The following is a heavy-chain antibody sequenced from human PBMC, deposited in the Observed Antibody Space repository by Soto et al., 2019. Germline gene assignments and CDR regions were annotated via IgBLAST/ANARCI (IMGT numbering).Heavy chain of an antibody. CDR1: GFPFSSYG. Sequence: GGSLRLSCAASGFPFSSYGMHWVRPAPDKRLERVAVIWYDGSNKFYADSVKGRFTISRDNSKNTLYLQMNSLRAEDTAVYYCATQEYSSSWYSLGLLYYYYGMDVWGQGTTVTVSS. J-gene: IGHJ6*02. D-gene: IGHD6-13*01. CDR2: IWYDGSNK. V-gene: IGHV3-33*01. CDR3: ATQEYSSSWYSLGLLYYYYGMDV.